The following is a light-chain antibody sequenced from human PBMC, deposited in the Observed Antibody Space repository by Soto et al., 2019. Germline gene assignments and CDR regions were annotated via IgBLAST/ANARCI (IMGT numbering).Light chain of an antibody. CDR3: SSYSTISNLV. CDR1: NTDVGAYDY. CDR2: DVI. Sequence: QSVLTQPASVSGSPGQSITISCSGTNTDVGAYDYVSWYQQHPGKAPKLILYDVINRPSGVSDRFSGSKSGNTASLTISGLQAEDEAEYFCSSYSTISNLVFGTGTKLTV. J-gene: IGLJ1*01. V-gene: IGLV2-14*03.